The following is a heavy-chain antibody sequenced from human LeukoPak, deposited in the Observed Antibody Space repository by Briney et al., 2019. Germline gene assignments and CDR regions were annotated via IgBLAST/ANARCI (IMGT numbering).Heavy chain of an antibody. Sequence: GGSLRLSCAASGFTFSSYSMNWVRQAPGEGLEWVSYISSSSSTIYYADSVKGRFTISRDNAKNSLYLQMNSLRAEDTAVYYCARRGQGFGELWPTADFDYWGQGTLVTVSS. D-gene: IGHD3-10*01. V-gene: IGHV3-48*01. CDR2: ISSSSSTI. CDR1: GFTFSSYS. CDR3: ARRGQGFGELWPTADFDY. J-gene: IGHJ4*02.